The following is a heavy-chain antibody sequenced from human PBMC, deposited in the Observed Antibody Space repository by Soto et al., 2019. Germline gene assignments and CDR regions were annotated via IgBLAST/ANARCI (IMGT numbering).Heavy chain of an antibody. CDR3: ARTGGANAFDI. V-gene: IGHV1-69*13. Sequence: GASVKVSCKASGGTFSSYAISWVRQAHGQGLEWMGGIIPIFGTANYAQKFQGRVTITADESTSTAYMELSSLRSEDTAVYYCARTGGANAFDIWGQGTMVTVSS. J-gene: IGHJ3*02. CDR2: IIPIFGTA. CDR1: GGTFSSYA. D-gene: IGHD2-15*01.